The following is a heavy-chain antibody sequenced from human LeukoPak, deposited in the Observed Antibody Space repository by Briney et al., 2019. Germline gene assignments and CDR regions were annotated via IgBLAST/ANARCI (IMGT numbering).Heavy chain of an antibody. V-gene: IGHV1-8*01. CDR2: MNPDSGNT. CDR1: GYTFTNYD. D-gene: IGHD3-22*01. CDR3: ASRVYDSSGYYDFDY. Sequence: ASVEVSCKASGYTFTNYDINWVRQATGPGLEWMGWMNPDSGNTGYAQKFQGRVAMTRDTSISTAYMELSSLRSEDTAVYYCASRVYDSSGYYDFDYWGQGTLVTVSS. J-gene: IGHJ4*02.